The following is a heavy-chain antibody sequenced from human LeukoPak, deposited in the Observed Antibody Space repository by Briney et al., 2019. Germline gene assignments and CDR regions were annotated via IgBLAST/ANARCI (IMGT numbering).Heavy chain of an antibody. V-gene: IGHV3-23*01. J-gene: IGHJ4*02. CDR3: ASGAGWMIES. CDR1: GFTFSSYA. Sequence: GGSLRLSCAASGFTFSSYAMCWVRQAPGKGLEWVSGISGSGGTTYYADSVKGRFTISRDNSRNTLFLQMNSLRAEDTAVYYCASGAGWMIESWGQGTQVTVSS. CDR2: ISGSGGTT. D-gene: IGHD2-21*01.